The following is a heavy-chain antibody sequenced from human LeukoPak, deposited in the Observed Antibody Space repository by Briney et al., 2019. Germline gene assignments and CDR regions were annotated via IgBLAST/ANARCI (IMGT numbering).Heavy chain of an antibody. D-gene: IGHD2-2*01. J-gene: IGHJ4*02. Sequence: GGSLRLSCTTSGFTFTDYWMTWVRQAPGKGLEWVAVISYDGSNKYYADSVKGRFTISRDNSKNTLYLQMNSLRAEDTAVYYCAREGGCSSTSCYWREYYFDYWGQGTLVTVSS. CDR3: AREGGCSSTSCYWREYYFDY. CDR2: ISYDGSNK. CDR1: GFTFTDYW. V-gene: IGHV3-30*03.